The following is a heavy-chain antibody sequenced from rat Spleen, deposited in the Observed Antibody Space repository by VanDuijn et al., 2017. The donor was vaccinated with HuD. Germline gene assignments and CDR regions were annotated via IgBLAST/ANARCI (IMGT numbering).Heavy chain of an antibody. CDR1: GFTFSDYT. Sequence: EVQLVESGGGLVQPGRSLKLSCSASGFTFSDYTMAWVRQAPKKGLEWVAAIVDDGSNTFYRDSVKGRFTISRDNAKSTLYLQVDSLRSEDTATYYCTRVDYPGIAHYFDYWGQGVMVTVSS. CDR3: TRVDYPGIAHYFDY. CDR2: IVDDGSNT. J-gene: IGHJ2*01. V-gene: IGHV5-17*01. D-gene: IGHD1-4*01.